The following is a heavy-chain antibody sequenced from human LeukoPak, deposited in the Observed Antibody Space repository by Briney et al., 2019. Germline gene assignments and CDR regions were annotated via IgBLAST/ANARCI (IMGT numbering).Heavy chain of an antibody. J-gene: IGHJ4*02. V-gene: IGHV3-7*01. Sequence: GGSLRLSCAASGFTFSSYWMSWVRQAPGKGLEWVANIKQDGSEKYYVDSVKGRFTISRDNAKNSPYLQMNSLRAEDTAVYYCARDRCSSTSCFPDYWGQGTLVTVSS. CDR2: IKQDGSEK. CDR3: ARDRCSSTSCFPDY. CDR1: GFTFSSYW. D-gene: IGHD2-2*01.